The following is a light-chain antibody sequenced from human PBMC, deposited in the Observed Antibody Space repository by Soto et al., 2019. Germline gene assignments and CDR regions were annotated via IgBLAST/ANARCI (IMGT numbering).Light chain of an antibody. CDR3: QQYNNWPPIT. J-gene: IGKJ5*01. CDR2: GAS. Sequence: EIVFTPSPGTLSLSPGERATLSCRASQSVSSTYLAWYQHKPGQAPRLLIYGASSRATGIPDRFSGSGSGTEFTLTISSLQSEDFAVYYCQQYNNWPPITFGQGTRLEIK. V-gene: IGKV3-20*01. CDR1: QSVSSTY.